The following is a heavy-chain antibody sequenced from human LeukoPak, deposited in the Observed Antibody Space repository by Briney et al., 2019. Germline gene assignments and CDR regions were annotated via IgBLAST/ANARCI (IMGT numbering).Heavy chain of an antibody. D-gene: IGHD1-26*01. CDR2: MSGSGDRI. V-gene: IGHV3-23*01. CDR1: GFTFSTQA. Sequence: GGSLRLSCVGSGFTFSTQAMSWVRQAPGKGLEWFSTMSGSGDRIHYADSVRGRFTISRDNSKSTVYLQMSSLRAEDTAIYYCARLQWDLPISWGYFDHWGQGTLVSVSS. J-gene: IGHJ4*02. CDR3: ARLQWDLPISWGYFDH.